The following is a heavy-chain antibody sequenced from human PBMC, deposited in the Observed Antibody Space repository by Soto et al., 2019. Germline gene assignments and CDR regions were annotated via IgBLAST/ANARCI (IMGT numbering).Heavy chain of an antibody. J-gene: IGHJ4*02. CDR1: GGTFSSYT. CDR3: VRDWESTTQTWGFGDS. D-gene: IGHD1-1*01. Sequence: QVQLVQSGAEVKKPGSSVKVSCKASGGTFSSYTITWVRQAPGQGLEWLGRISPIFGVTNYAQKFQDRVTITADRSTTTAYIAMSRLRSEDTAVYYCVRDWESTTQTWGFGDSWGQGTLVTVSS. CDR2: ISPIFGVT. V-gene: IGHV1-69*08.